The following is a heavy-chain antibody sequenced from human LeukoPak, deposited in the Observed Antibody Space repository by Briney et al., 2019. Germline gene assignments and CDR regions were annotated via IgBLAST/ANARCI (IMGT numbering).Heavy chain of an antibody. D-gene: IGHD6-25*01. Sequence: ASVKVSCKASGYTFTSYGISWVRQAPGQGLEWMGWISAYNGNTNYAQKLQGRVTMTTDTSTSTAYMELRSLRADDTAVYYCARAQRGVNYYYYMDVWGKGTTVTISS. CDR3: ARAQRGVNYYYYMDV. CDR2: ISAYNGNT. V-gene: IGHV1-18*01. CDR1: GYTFTSYG. J-gene: IGHJ6*03.